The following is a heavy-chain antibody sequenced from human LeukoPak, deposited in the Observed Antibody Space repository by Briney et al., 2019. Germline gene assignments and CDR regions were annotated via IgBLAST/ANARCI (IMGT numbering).Heavy chain of an antibody. J-gene: IGHJ4*02. D-gene: IGHD3-3*01. V-gene: IGHV4-34*01. CDR1: GGSFSAYY. Sequence: KPSETLSLTCAVYGGSFSAYYWSWIRQSPGKGLEWIAEINHRGDTNYNPSVKSRVSISVDTSKNQFSLKLSSVTAADTAVYYCARLEGLWSGYRIDYWGQGTLVTVSS. CDR2: INHRGDT. CDR3: ARLEGLWSGYRIDY.